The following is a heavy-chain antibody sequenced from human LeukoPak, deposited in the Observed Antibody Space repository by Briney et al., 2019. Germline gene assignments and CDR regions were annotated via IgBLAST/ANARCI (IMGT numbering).Heavy chain of an antibody. CDR3: AGGGYCSTDNCFAPLFDW. D-gene: IGHD2-8*01. CDR2: VYDIETT. Sequence: SETLSLTCTVSGASISRYYWSWVRQPPEKGLEWIGYVYDIETTNYNPSLKSRVAMSLHTSRKQFSLRLRSVAAAVTALYFCAGGGYCSTDNCFAPLFDWWGQGALVTVSS. CDR1: GASISRYY. J-gene: IGHJ4*02. V-gene: IGHV4-59*01.